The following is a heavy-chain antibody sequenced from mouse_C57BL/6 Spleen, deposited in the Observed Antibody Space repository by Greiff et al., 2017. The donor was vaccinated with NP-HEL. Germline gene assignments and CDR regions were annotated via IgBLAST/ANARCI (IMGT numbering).Heavy chain of an antibody. CDR1: GFTFSDYG. CDR3: ARFRYFDV. V-gene: IGHV5-17*01. CDR2: ISSGSSTI. Sequence: EVKVVESGGGLVKPGGSLKLSCAASGFTFSDYGMHWVRQAPEKGLEWVAYISSGSSTIYYADTVKGRFTISRDNAKNTLFLQMTSLRSEDTAMYYCARFRYFDVWGTGTTVTVSS. J-gene: IGHJ1*03.